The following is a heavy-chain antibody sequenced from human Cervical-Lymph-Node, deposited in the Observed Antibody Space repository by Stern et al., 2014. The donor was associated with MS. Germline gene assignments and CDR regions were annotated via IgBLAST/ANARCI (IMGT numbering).Heavy chain of an antibody. V-gene: IGHV5-51*03. CDR2: ISLGDSEP. CDR3: ARGRGIALRPDY. D-gene: IGHD6-13*01. Sequence: EVQLVESGAELKKPGESLRISCKGSGYSLTNTWIGWVRQMPGKGLEWMGIISLGDSEPRYSPSFQGQVTIPAAKSINTAYLQWSSLKASDTAMYYCARGRGIALRPDYWGQGTLVTVSS. CDR1: GYSLTNTW. J-gene: IGHJ4*02.